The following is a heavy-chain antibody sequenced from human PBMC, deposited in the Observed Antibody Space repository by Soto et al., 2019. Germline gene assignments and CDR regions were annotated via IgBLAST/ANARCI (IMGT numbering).Heavy chain of an antibody. CDR2: IWYDGSNK. CDR1: GFTFSSYG. V-gene: IGHV3-33*01. Sequence: QVQLVESGGGVVQPGRSLRLSCAASGFTFSSYGMHWVRQAPGKGLEWVAVIWYDGSNKYYADSVKGRFTISRDNSKNTLYLQMNSLRAEDTAVYYCARRGGYSSSWTHRPYFDYWGQGTLVTVSS. J-gene: IGHJ4*02. CDR3: ARRGGYSSSWTHRPYFDY. D-gene: IGHD6-13*01.